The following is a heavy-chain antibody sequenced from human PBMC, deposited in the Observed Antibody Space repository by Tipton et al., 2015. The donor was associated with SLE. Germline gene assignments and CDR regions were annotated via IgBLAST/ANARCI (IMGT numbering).Heavy chain of an antibody. CDR3: VVCSPSSCSYFDY. J-gene: IGHJ4*02. CDR2: ICCGGST. CDR1: GGSITNYY. Sequence: TLSLTCTVSGGSITNYYWGWVRQPAGKGLEWIGRICCGGSTKYNPSLDSRVSLSVDASKDQFSLKLSSVTAADTAVYYFVVCSPSSCSYFDYWGQVRLVTVSS. V-gene: IGHV4-4*07. D-gene: IGHD2-2*01.